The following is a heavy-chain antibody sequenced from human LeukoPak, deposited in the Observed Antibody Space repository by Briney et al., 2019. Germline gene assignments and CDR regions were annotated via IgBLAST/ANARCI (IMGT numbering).Heavy chain of an antibody. Sequence: GGSLRLSCAASGFTFDDYAMHWVRHVPGKGLEWVSLIRADGVTTYYANSVRGRFTISRDSSKNSLYLQMNSLRSEDTALYYCAKDYYWGQGTLVTVSS. CDR2: IRADGVTT. V-gene: IGHV3-43*02. J-gene: IGHJ4*02. CDR3: AKDYY. CDR1: GFTFDDYA.